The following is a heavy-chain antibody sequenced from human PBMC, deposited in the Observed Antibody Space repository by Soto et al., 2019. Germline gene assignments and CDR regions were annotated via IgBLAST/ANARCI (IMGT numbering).Heavy chain of an antibody. CDR2: MNPNSGNT. V-gene: IGHV1-8*01. CDR3: ARERAAGTGWFDP. J-gene: IGHJ5*02. D-gene: IGHD6-13*01. Sequence: QVQLVQSGAEVKKPGASVKVSCKASGYTFTSYDINWVRQATGQGLEWMGWMNPNSGNTGYAQKFQGRVTMTRNTSMSTAYMGLSSLRSEDRAVYYCARERAAGTGWFDPWGQGTLVTVSS. CDR1: GYTFTSYD.